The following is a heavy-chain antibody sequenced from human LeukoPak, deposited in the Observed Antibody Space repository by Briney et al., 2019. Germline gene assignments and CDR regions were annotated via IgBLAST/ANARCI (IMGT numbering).Heavy chain of an antibody. CDR2: IYSGGST. Sequence: GGSLRLSCAASGFTVSSNYVSWVRQAPGKGLEWVSVIYSGGSTYYADSVKGRFTISRDNSKNTLYLQMNSLRAEDTAVYYCARQLSGSYFFQRYYYYYYMDVWGKGTTVTVSS. V-gene: IGHV3-66*04. CDR1: GFTVSSNY. CDR3: ARQLSGSYFFQRYYYYYYMDV. D-gene: IGHD1-26*01. J-gene: IGHJ6*03.